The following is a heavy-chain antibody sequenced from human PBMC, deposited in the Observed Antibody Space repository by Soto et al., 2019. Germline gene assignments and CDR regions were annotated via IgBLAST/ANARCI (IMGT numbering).Heavy chain of an antibody. D-gene: IGHD2-15*01. CDR1: GYSFEDYS. CDR3: VGGSCFD. V-gene: IGHV3-9*01. Sequence: EVQLVESGGDMVQPGRSLKLSCVGSGYSFEDYSMHWVRQAPGKGLEWVSGISWNGNFTGYADSVKGRFTISRDNAKNSLFLQMRSLSLEDTALNYCVGGSCFDWGQGTLVTVSS. J-gene: IGHJ4*02. CDR2: ISWNGNFT.